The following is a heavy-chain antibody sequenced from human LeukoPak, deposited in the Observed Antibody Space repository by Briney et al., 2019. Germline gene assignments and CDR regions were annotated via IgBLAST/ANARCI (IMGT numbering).Heavy chain of an antibody. CDR2: INHSGST. D-gene: IGHD4-17*01. CDR1: GGSFSGYY. Sequence: KASETLSLTCAVYGGSFSGYYWSWIRQPPGKGLEWIGEINHSGSTNYNPSLKSRVTISVDTSENQFSLKLSSVTAADTAVYYCARLYGDYGGYWGQGTLVTVSS. J-gene: IGHJ4*02. CDR3: ARLYGDYGGY. V-gene: IGHV4-34*01.